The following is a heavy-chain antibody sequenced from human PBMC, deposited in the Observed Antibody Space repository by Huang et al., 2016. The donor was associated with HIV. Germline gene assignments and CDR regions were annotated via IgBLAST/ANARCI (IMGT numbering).Heavy chain of an antibody. J-gene: IGHJ4*02. V-gene: IGHV1-69*12. CDR2: VTPVFGTT. CDR1: GGTFSNYG. CDR3: ARQLYDSTGYLLGARLLD. Sequence: QVQLVQSGAEVKKPGSTVKVSCKASGGTFSNYGISWVRQAPGQGLGWRGGVTPVFGTTTYAQKFQGRVTVTEDESTSTAYMELNSRRSEDTAVYYCARQLYDSTGYLLGARLLDWGQGTLVTVSS. D-gene: IGHD3-22*01.